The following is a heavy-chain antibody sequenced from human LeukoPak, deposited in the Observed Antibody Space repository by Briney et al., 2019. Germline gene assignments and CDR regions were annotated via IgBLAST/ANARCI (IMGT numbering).Heavy chain of an antibody. D-gene: IGHD1-26*01. CDR3: ARDRYSGSYPLDV. J-gene: IGHJ6*04. Sequence: GGSLRLSCAASGFTFSSYAMHWVRQAPGKGLEWVAVISYDGSNKYYADSVKGRFTISRDNSKNTLYLQMNSLRAEDTAVYYCARDRYSGSYPLDVWGKGTTVTVSS. V-gene: IGHV3-30*04. CDR1: GFTFSSYA. CDR2: ISYDGSNK.